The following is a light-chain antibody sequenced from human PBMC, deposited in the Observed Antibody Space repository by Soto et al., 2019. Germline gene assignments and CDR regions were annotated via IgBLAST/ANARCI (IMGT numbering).Light chain of an antibody. J-gene: IGKJ1*01. CDR3: QQYNNWPRT. Sequence: IVMTQSPATLSVSPGERATLSCRAGQTIYSNVAWYQQKPGQAPRLLIYDASTRATAVPARFTASGSGTEFTLTISSLQSEDFAVYYCQQYNNWPRTFGQGTKVDIK. CDR1: QTIYSN. CDR2: DAS. V-gene: IGKV3-15*01.